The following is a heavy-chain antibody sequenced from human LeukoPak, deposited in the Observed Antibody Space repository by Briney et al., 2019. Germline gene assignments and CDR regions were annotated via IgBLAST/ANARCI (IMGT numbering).Heavy chain of an antibody. V-gene: IGHV3-23*01. CDR3: ARDGYDFWSGYYTMESYFDY. CDR1: GFTFSRYG. CDR2: ISGSGSST. J-gene: IGHJ4*02. Sequence: GGSLRLSCAASGFTFSRYGMNWVRQAPGKGLEWVSDISGSGSSTSYADSVKGRFTISRDNSKNTLYLQMNSLRAEDTAVYYCARDGYDFWSGYYTMESYFDYWGQGTLVTVSS. D-gene: IGHD3-3*01.